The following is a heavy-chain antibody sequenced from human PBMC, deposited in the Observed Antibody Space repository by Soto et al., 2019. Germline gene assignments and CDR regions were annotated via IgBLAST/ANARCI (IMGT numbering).Heavy chain of an antibody. D-gene: IGHD3-16*01. J-gene: IGHJ4*02. Sequence: GESLKISCXGSGYSFTSYWLAWVRQMPGKGLEWMGSIYPGDSDTTYSPSFQGQVTISADKSITTAYLQWSSLKASDTAMYYCARLGGGPFEYWGQGALVTVSS. CDR2: IYPGDSDT. V-gene: IGHV5-51*01. CDR1: GYSFTSYW. CDR3: ARLGGGPFEY.